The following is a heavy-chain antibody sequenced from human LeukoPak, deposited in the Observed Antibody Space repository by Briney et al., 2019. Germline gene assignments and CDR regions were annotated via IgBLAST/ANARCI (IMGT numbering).Heavy chain of an antibody. CDR1: GFTFSSYS. V-gene: IGHV3-21*01. J-gene: IGHJ4*02. CDR3: ARTKGDGRFNWNYFDY. D-gene: IGHD1-20*01. CDR2: ISSSSDNM. Sequence: GGSLRLSCAASGFTFSSYSMNWVRQTPGKGLECVSCISSSSDNMYYADSVKGRFTISRDNAKNSLYLQMNSLRAEDTAVYYCARTKGDGRFNWNYFDYWGQGTLATVSS.